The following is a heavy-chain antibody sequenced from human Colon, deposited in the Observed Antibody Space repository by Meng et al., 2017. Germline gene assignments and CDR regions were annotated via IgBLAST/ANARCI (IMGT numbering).Heavy chain of an antibody. D-gene: IGHD3-10*01. CDR1: GGSFSGYY. CDR2: INHSGST. CDR3: ARSAYYGSGSYRGPSV. J-gene: IGHJ4*02. V-gene: IGHV4-34*01. Sequence: SETLSLTCAVSGGSFSGYYWSWIRQPPGKGLEWIGEINHSGSTNYNPSLKSRVTISVDTSKNQFSLKLSSVTAADTAVYYCARSAYYGSGSYRGPSVWGQGTLVTVSS.